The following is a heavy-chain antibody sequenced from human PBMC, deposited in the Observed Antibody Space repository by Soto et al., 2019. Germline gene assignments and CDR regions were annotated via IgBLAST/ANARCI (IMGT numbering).Heavy chain of an antibody. CDR2: IIPIFGKV. D-gene: IGHD6-19*01. CDR1: GGTFRTYA. J-gene: IGHJ6*02. V-gene: IGHV1-69*12. CDR3: AKGAVAGTPTSYYYYGMDV. Sequence: QVQLLQSGAEVKKPGSSVRVSCEASGGTFRTYAISWVRQAPGQGLEWMGEIIPIFGKVNYAQKFQGRVTIPADESTTPVYMDLRSLTSEDTAVYYCAKGAVAGTPTSYYYYGMDVWGQGTTVTVS.